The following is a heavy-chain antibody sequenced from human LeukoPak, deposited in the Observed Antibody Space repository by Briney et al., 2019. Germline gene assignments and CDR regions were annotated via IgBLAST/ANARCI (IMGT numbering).Heavy chain of an antibody. CDR1: GFTFISYD. D-gene: IGHD5-12*01. CDR3: ARDPLRGYAMDV. V-gene: IGHV3-30*03. J-gene: IGHJ6*02. Sequence: PGRALRLPCSASGFTFISYDSNWGRHAPPKGLEGRGGIAYDGSNKFYAASVKGRFSISRDNSKKTLYLQMSSLRAADTAVYYCARDPLRGYAMDVWGQGTTVTVSS. CDR2: IAYDGSNK.